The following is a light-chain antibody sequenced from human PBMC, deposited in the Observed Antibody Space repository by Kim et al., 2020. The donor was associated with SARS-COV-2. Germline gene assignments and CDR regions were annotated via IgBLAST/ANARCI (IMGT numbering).Light chain of an antibody. CDR3: QQYNTYPWT. Sequence: DIQMTQSPSTLSASIGDRVTITCRASQSISNWLAWYQQKPGKAPKLLIYRASDLRSGVPSRFSGSGSGTDFTLTISSLQPDDFATYFCQQYNTYPWTFGQGTKVDIK. V-gene: IGKV1-5*03. CDR2: RAS. CDR1: QSISNW. J-gene: IGKJ1*01.